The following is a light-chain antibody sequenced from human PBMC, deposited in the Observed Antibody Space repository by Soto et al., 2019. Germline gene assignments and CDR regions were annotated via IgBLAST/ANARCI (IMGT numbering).Light chain of an antibody. CDR1: SSDVGGYNS. J-gene: IGLJ1*01. V-gene: IGLV2-14*01. Sequence: QSALTQPASVSGSPGQSITISCTGTSSDVGGYNSVSWYQQHPGTAPKLMIYEVTNRPSGVSTRFSGSKSDNTASLTISGLQAEDEADYYCSSFTSNNNYVFGTGTKLTVL. CDR3: SSFTSNNNYV. CDR2: EVT.